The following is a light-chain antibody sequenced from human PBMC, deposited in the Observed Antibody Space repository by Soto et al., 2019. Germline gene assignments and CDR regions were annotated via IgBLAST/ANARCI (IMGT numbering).Light chain of an antibody. CDR3: CSYAGRYTKV. Sequence: QSALTQPRSVSGSPGQSVTISCTGTSSDVGGYNYVSWYQQHPGKAPKLMIYDVSKRPSGVPDRFSGSKSGNTASLTISGLQAEEEADYYSCSYAGRYTKVFETGTRVTFL. CDR2: DVS. V-gene: IGLV2-11*01. CDR1: SSDVGGYNY. J-gene: IGLJ1*01.